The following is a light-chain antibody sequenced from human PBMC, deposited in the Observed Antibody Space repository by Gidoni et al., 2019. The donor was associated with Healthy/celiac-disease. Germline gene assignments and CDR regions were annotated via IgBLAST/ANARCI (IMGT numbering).Light chain of an antibody. CDR1: QSVSSSY. V-gene: IGKV3-20*01. CDR3: QQYGSSYT. Sequence: EIVLTQSPGTLSLSPGERATLSCRASQSVSSSYLAWYQQKPGQAPRLLIYGASSRATGIPDMFSGSGSGTDFTLTISRLEPEDFAVYYCQQYGSSYTFGQXTKLEIK. CDR2: GAS. J-gene: IGKJ2*01.